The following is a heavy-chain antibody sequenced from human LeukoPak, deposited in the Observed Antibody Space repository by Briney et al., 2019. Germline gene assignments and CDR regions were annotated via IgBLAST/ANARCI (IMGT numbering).Heavy chain of an antibody. J-gene: IGHJ4*02. Sequence: ASAKVSCKASGYTFTGYYMHWVRQAPGQGLEWMGWINPNSGGTNYAQKFQGRVTMTRDTSISTAYMELSRLRSDDTAVYYCARVRYRLAETYIDYWGQGALVTVSS. CDR3: ARVRYRLAETYIDY. D-gene: IGHD3-16*01. CDR1: GYTFTGYY. V-gene: IGHV1-2*02. CDR2: INPNSGGT.